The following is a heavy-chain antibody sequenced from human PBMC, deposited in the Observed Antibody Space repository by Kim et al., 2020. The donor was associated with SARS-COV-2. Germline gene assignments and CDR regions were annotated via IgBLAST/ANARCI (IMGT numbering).Heavy chain of an antibody. Sequence: SETLSLTCSVSGASIKNSDSYWGWIRQSPGKGLEWIGSFSYSGTTYYHPSLKSRVTISVDTSNNHLSLTMRSATAADTALYYCARQAPRLLWFGALGDFDYGGQGTLVAVSS. CDR2: FSYSGTT. D-gene: IGHD3-10*01. CDR3: ARQAPRLLWFGALGDFDY. CDR1: GASIKNSDSY. V-gene: IGHV4-39*01. J-gene: IGHJ4*02.